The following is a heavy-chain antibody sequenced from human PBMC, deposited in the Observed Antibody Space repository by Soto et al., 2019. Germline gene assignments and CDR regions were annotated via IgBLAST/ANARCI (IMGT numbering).Heavy chain of an antibody. CDR2: IYPGDSDT. CDR3: ARSGYDYGDSSTPVWFDP. CDR1: GYSFTSYW. Sequence: EVQLVQSGAEVKKPGESLKISCKGSGYSFTSYWIGWVRQMPGKGLEWMGIIYPGDSDTRYSPSFQGQVTISADKSISTAYLQWSSLKASDTAMYYCARSGYDYGDSSTPVWFDPWGQGTLVTVSS. J-gene: IGHJ5*02. V-gene: IGHV5-51*01. D-gene: IGHD4-17*01.